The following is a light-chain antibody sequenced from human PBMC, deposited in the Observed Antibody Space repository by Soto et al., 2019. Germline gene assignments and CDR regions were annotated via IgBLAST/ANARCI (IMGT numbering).Light chain of an antibody. CDR2: GNS. Sequence: QSVLTQPPSVSGAPGQRVTISCTGSSSNIGAGYDVHWYQQLPGTAPKLLIYGNSNRPSGVPDRFSGSKSGTSASLAITGXXAEDEADYYCQSYDSSLSGSEVFGGGTKLTVL. CDR1: SSNIGAGYD. J-gene: IGLJ2*01. CDR3: QSYDSSLSGSEV. V-gene: IGLV1-40*01.